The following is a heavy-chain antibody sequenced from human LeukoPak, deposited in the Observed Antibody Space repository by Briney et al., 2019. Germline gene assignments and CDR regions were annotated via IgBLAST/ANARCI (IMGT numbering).Heavy chain of an antibody. V-gene: IGHV3-9*03. D-gene: IGHD6-19*01. CDR3: AKGTHSGWAYYFDY. Sequence: GGSLRLSCAASGFTFDDYAMHWVRQAPGKGLAWVSGISWNSGSIGYADSVKGRFTISRDNAKNSLYLQMNSLRAEDMALYYCAKGTHSGWAYYFDYWGQGTLVTVSS. J-gene: IGHJ4*02. CDR2: ISWNSGSI. CDR1: GFTFDDYA.